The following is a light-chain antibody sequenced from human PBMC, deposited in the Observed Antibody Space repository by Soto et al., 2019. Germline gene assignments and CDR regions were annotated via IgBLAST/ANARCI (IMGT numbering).Light chain of an antibody. CDR2: EVS. V-gene: IGLV2-14*01. CDR1: SSDIGAYNY. Sequence: QSVLTQPSSVSVSPGQSITISCTGSSSDIGAYNYVSWFQQYTGKAPKLIISEVSNRPSGVSNRSSGSKSGTAASLTISGLQTEDEADYFCFSFTTDWTHVFGTGTKVTVL. CDR3: FSFTTDWTHV. J-gene: IGLJ1*01.